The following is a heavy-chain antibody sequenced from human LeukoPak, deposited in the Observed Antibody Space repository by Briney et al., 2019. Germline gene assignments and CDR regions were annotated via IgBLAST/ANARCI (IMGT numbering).Heavy chain of an antibody. CDR3: ARLYILTGYYSWDC. J-gene: IGHJ4*02. V-gene: IGHV4-4*02. D-gene: IGHD3-9*01. CDR2: IYHSGST. CDR1: GGSISSSNW. Sequence: SGTLSLTCAASGGSISSSNWWSWVRQPPGKGLEWIGEIYHSGSTNYNPSLKSRVTISVDKSKNQFSLKLSSVTAADTAVYYCARLYILTGYYSWDCWGQGTLVTVSS.